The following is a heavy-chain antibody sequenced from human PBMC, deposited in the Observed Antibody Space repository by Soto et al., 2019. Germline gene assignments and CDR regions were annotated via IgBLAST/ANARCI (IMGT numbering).Heavy chain of an antibody. V-gene: IGHV4-34*01. D-gene: IGHD1-20*01. Sequence: SETLSLTCAVYGGSVNGYYWNWIRQPPGKGLEWIGETNHTGGTHYNPSLKSRVTMSVDTSKNQFSLRLRSVPAADPPLYHCAPGIRVLGLLIPPCDPCGQVTQVTVSS. CDR1: GGSVNGYY. CDR3: APGIRVLGLLIPPCDP. J-gene: IGHJ5*02. CDR2: TNHTGGT.